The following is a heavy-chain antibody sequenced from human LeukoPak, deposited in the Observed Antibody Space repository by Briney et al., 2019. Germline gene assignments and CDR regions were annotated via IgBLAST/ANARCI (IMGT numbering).Heavy chain of an antibody. D-gene: IGHD4-17*01. CDR1: GFTFSSYG. CDR2: IRYNGSNK. V-gene: IGHV3-30*02. J-gene: IGHJ4*02. CDR3: AKGPYGDYYFDY. Sequence: GGSLRLSCAASGFTFSSYGMHWVRQAPGKGLEWVAFIRYNGSNKYYADSVKGRFTISRDNSKNTLYLQMNGLRAEDTAVYYCAKGPYGDYYFDYWGQGTLVTVSS.